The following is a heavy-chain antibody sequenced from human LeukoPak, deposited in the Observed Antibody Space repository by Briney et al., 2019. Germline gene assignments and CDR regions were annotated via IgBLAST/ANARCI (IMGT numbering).Heavy chain of an antibody. Sequence: GGSLRLSCAASGFTFSSYWMSWCRQAQGKGLEWVAKIKQDGSEKYYVDSVKGRFTISRDNAKNSLYLQMNSLRAEDTAVYYCARGGYCSGGSCYSGAFDIWGQGTMVTVSS. D-gene: IGHD2-15*01. CDR3: ARGGYCSGGSCYSGAFDI. J-gene: IGHJ3*02. CDR1: GFTFSSYW. CDR2: IKQDGSEK. V-gene: IGHV3-7*01.